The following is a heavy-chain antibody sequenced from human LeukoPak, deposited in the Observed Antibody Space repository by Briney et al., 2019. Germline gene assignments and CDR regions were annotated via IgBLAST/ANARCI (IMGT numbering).Heavy chain of an antibody. D-gene: IGHD3-10*01. CDR2: INHSGST. CDR3: ARRGIWFGELWGYYYYYMDV. Sequence: SETLSLTCAVYGGSFSGYYWSWIRQPPGKGLEWIGEINHSGSTNYNPSLKSRVTISVDTSKNQFSLKLSSVTAADTAVYYCARRGIWFGELWGYYYYYMDVWGKGTTVTISS. V-gene: IGHV4-34*01. J-gene: IGHJ6*03. CDR1: GGSFSGYY.